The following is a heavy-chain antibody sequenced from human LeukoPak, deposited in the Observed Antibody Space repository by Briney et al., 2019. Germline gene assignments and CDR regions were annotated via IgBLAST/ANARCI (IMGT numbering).Heavy chain of an antibody. CDR2: ISSSSSYI. D-gene: IGHD3-22*01. V-gene: IGHV3-21*01. CDR3: ARDLYYYDSSGYYKFDY. CDR1: GFTFSSYS. Sequence: KPGGSLRLSCAASGFTFSSYSMNWVRQAPGKGLEWVSSISSSSSYIYYADSVKGRFTISRDNAKNSLYLQMNSLRAEDTAVYYCARDLYYYDSSGYYKFDYWGQGTLVTVSS. J-gene: IGHJ4*02.